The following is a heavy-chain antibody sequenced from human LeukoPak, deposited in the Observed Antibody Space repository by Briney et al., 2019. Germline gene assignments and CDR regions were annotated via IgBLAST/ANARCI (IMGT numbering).Heavy chain of an antibody. J-gene: IGHJ6*03. Sequence: ASVKVSCKASGYTFTDYYMHWVQQAPGQGLEWMGGIIPIFGTANYAQKFQGRVTITTDESTSTAYMELSSLRSEDTAVYYCARGAKAAATYYYYYMDVWGKGTTVTVSS. V-gene: IGHV1-69*05. CDR3: ARGAKAAATYYYYYMDV. D-gene: IGHD6-13*01. CDR1: GYTFTDYY. CDR2: IIPIFGTA.